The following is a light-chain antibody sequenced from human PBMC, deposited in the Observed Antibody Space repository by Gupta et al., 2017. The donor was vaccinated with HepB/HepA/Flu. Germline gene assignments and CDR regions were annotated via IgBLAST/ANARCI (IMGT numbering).Light chain of an antibody. CDR1: QGISSS. CDR2: DAS. J-gene: IGKJ4*01. V-gene: IGKV1-9*01. CDR3: QQRDNYPLT. Sequence: DIQLTQSPSFLSASVGDRVTITCRASQGISSSLGWYQQKLGKAPNFLIYDASTLQSGVPSRFSGSGSGTEFTLTINSLQPEDFATYYCQQRDNYPLTFGGGTKVEIK.